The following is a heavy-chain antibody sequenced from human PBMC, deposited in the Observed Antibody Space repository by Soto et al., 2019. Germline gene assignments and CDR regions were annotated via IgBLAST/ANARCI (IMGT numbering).Heavy chain of an antibody. D-gene: IGHD2-21*02. CDR1: GFTFSRYG. V-gene: IGHV3-33*01. J-gene: IGHJ4*02. Sequence: QVHLVESGGGVVQPGRPLRLSCAASGFTFSRYGMHWVRQAPGKGLEWVGVIVRDGGQKQYADSVRGRFTISRDNYRDTMYLEVNSVTVEATAVYYCARDDDFEGNGLNYWGQGTLVTVSS. CDR2: IVRDGGQK. CDR3: ARDDDFEGNGLNY.